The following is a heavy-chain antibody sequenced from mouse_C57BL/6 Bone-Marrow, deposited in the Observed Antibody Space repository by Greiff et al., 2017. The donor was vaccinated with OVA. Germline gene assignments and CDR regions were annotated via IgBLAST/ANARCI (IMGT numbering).Heavy chain of an antibody. V-gene: IGHV10-1*01. CDR2: IRSKSNNYAT. CDR1: GFSFNTYA. CDR3: VRQRQGAMDY. Sequence: EVMLVESGGGLVQPKGSLKLSCAASGFSFNTYAMNWVRQAPGKGLEGVARIRSKSNNYATYYADSVKDRFTISRDDSESMLYLQMNNLKTEDTAMYYCVRQRQGAMDYWGQGTSVTVSS. D-gene: IGHD1-2*01. J-gene: IGHJ4*01.